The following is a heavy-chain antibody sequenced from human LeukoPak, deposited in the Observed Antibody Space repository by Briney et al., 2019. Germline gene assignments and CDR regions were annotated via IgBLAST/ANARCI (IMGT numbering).Heavy chain of an antibody. D-gene: IGHD1-1*01. J-gene: IGHJ4*02. CDR3: VKITSVTGGDC. CDR1: GFTFSAYA. V-gene: IGHV3-64D*09. CDR2: ISSNGGSS. Sequence: PGGSLRLSCSASGFTFSAYAMYWVRQAPGKGLEYVSGISSNGGSSFYADSVKSRFTISRDNSKNTLYLQMSCLRAEDTAVYYCVKITSVTGGDCWGQGTRLTVSS.